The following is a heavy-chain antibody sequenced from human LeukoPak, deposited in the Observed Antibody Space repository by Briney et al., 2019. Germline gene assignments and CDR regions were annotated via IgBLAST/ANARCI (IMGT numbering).Heavy chain of an antibody. J-gene: IGHJ4*02. Sequence: ASVKVSCKASGYTFTGYYMHWVRQAPGQGLEWMGWINPNSGGTNYAQKFQGRVTMTRATSISTAYMELSRLRSNDTAVYYCARELIDCSSTSCFYFDFWSGYWSNDYYFDYWGEGTLFTVSS. CDR2: INPNSGGT. CDR3: ARELIDCSSTSCFYFDFWSGYWSNDYYFDY. D-gene: IGHD3-3*01. V-gene: IGHV1-2*02. CDR1: GYTFTGYY.